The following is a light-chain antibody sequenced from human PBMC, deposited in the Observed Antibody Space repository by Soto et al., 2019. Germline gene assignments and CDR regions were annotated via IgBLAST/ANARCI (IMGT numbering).Light chain of an antibody. J-gene: IGLJ3*02. CDR3: SSYAASNNFYFV. CDR1: SSDVGGYNY. CDR2: EDT. V-gene: IGLV2-8*01. Sequence: QSALTQPPSASGSPGQSVTISCTGTSSDVGGYNYVSWYQQYPGRAPKLMIYEDTKRPSGVPDRFSGATSGNTASLTVSGLQAEDEADYYCSSYAASNNFYFVFGGGTKLTVL.